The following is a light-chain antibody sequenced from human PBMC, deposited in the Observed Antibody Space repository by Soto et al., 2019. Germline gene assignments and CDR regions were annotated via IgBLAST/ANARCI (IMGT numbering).Light chain of an antibody. CDR1: QGINDD. Sequence: EIVLTQSPATLSLSPGERATLSCRASQGINDDLAWYQQKPGQAPRFLIYDASNMATGIPARFRGSGSGTEFNPTISSLEPEDFGVYYWQQRSHWPRTFGQGTRLEIK. CDR2: DAS. J-gene: IGKJ5*01. CDR3: QQRSHWPRT. V-gene: IGKV3-11*01.